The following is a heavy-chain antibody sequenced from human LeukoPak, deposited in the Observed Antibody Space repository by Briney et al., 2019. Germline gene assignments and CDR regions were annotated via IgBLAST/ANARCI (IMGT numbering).Heavy chain of an antibody. CDR2: VNHSGTT. J-gene: IGHJ4*02. CDR1: VESFSGYF. CDR3: ARRPPEDGYGLDY. Sequence: SETLSLTCAVYVESFSGYFWTWLRQTPGQGLEWIGEVNHSGTTKYNPSLQSRVTLSVDTSKNQFSMKLTSVTAADTSVYYCARRPPEDGYGLDYWGQGTLVTVSS. V-gene: IGHV4-34*01. D-gene: IGHD5-24*01.